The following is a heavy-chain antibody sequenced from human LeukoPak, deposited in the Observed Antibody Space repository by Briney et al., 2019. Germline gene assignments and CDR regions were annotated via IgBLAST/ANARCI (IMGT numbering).Heavy chain of an antibody. CDR3: ARDLWYNWFDP. CDR2: ISSSSSYI. V-gene: IGHV3-21*01. D-gene: IGHD2-21*01. CDR1: GFTFSSYS. Sequence: SGGPLSLSCAASGFTFSSYSMNWFRQAPGKGLEWVSSISSSSSYIYYADSVKGRFTISRDNAKNSLYLQMNSLRAEDTAVYYCARDLWYNWFDPWGQGTLVTVSS. J-gene: IGHJ5*02.